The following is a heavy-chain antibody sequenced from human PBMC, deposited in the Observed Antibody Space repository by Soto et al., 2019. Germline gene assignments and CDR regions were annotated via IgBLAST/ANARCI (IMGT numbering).Heavy chain of an antibody. J-gene: IGHJ5*02. CDR3: ASSRWERWFDP. V-gene: IGHV3-74*01. D-gene: IGHD1-26*01. CDR2: INSDGSST. Sequence: GGSLRLSFSASGFTFSSYWMHWVRQAPGKGLVWVSRINSDGSSTSYADSVKGRFTISRDNAKNTLYLQMNSLRAEDTGVYYCASSRWERWFDPWGQGTLVTVSS. CDR1: GFTFSSYW.